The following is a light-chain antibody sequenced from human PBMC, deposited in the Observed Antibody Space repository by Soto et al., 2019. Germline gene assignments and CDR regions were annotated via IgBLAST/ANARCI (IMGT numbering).Light chain of an antibody. CDR1: SSDIGGYNY. CDR2: EVT. Sequence: QSALTQPASVSGSPGQSITISCTGTSSDIGGYNYVSWYQQHPGKAPKLMIYEVTNRPSGLSNRFSGSKSGNTASLTISGLQDEDEADYYCTSYTSSSTNYVFGTGTKLTVL. J-gene: IGLJ1*01. CDR3: TSYTSSSTNYV. V-gene: IGLV2-14*01.